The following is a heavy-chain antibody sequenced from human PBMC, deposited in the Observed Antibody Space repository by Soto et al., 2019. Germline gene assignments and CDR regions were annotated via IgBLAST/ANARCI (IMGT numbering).Heavy chain of an antibody. CDR1: GGSISSRSNH. J-gene: IGHJ5*02. Sequence: SETLSLTCTVSGGSISSRSNHLGWIRQPPGKGLEWIGYIYYSESTNYNPSLKSRVTISVDTSKNQFSLKLSSVTAADTAVYYCARLFAPSQSPRLDPWGQGTLVTVS. CDR3: ARLFAPSQSPRLDP. CDR2: IYYSEST. V-gene: IGHV4-61*05. D-gene: IGHD2-21*01.